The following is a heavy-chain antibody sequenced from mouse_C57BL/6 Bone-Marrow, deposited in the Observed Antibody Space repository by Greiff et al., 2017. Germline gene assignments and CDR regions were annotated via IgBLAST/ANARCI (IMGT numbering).Heavy chain of an antibody. Sequence: EVQLQQSGPELVKPGASVKISCKASGYTSTDYYMNWVKQSHGKSLEWIGDINPNNGGTSYNQKFKGKATLTVDKSSSTAYMELRSLTSEDSAVYYCASTGYYYGSSYYYAMDYWGQGTSVTVSS. CDR2: INPNNGGT. D-gene: IGHD1-1*01. CDR3: ASTGYYYGSSYYYAMDY. J-gene: IGHJ4*01. CDR1: GYTSTDYY. V-gene: IGHV1-26*01.